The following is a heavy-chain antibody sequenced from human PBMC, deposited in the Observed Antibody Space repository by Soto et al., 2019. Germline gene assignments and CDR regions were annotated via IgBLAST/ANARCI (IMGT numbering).Heavy chain of an antibody. CDR1: GYTFTTYG. Sequence: ASVKVSCKASGYTFTTYGISWVRQAPGEGLEWLGWINTHSGNTNYAQNLQGRVFMTADTSTNTAYMELRSLRSDDTAIYYCTREGSAPYYYYAMDAWGQGTTVTVSS. V-gene: IGHV1-18*01. CDR2: INTHSGNT. CDR3: TREGSAPYYYYAMDA. D-gene: IGHD3-10*01. J-gene: IGHJ6*02.